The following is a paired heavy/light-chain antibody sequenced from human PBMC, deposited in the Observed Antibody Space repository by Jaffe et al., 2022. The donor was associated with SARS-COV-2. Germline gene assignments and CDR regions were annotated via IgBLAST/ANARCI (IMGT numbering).Heavy chain of an antibody. V-gene: IGHV4-59*08. CDR3: ARSRTVTTSRMYYFDY. J-gene: IGHJ4*02. D-gene: IGHD4-17*01. Sequence: QVQLQESGPGLVKPSETLSLTCTVSGGSISSDYWSWIRQPPGKGLEWVGSIYYSGSTNYNPSLRSRLTISVDTSKNQFSLNLNSVTAADTAVYYCARSRTVTTSRMYYFDYWGQGTLVTVSS. CDR1: GGSISSDY. CDR2: IYYSGST.
Light chain of an antibody. J-gene: IGLJ2*01. CDR1: ALPKQY. V-gene: IGLV3-25*03. Sequence: SYELTQPPSVSVSPGQTARITCSGDALPKQYAYWYQQKPGQAPVLVMYKDAERPSGIPERFSGSSSGTTVTLTISGVQAEDEADYHCQSADSSGTYVVFGGGTKLTVL. CDR3: QSADSSGTYVV. CDR2: KDA.